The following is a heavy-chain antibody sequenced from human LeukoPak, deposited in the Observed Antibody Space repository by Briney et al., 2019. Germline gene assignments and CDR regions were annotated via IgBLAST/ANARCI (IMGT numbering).Heavy chain of an antibody. Sequence: PSETLSLTCGVYDGSFSGHSWTWIRQPPGKGLEWIGEINPSGNTHYNPSLESRITISVDTSKNQFSLKLTSVTAADTAVHYCARKRAVVNGVLHYYYYGLDVWGQGTAVTVSS. CDR2: INPSGNT. CDR1: DGSFSGHS. CDR3: ARKRAVVNGVLHYYYYGLDV. V-gene: IGHV4-34*01. D-gene: IGHD2-2*01. J-gene: IGHJ6*01.